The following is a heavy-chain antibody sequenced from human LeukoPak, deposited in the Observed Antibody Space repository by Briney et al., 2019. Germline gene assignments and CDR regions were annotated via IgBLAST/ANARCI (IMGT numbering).Heavy chain of an antibody. CDR2: INHSGST. D-gene: IGHD3-22*01. Sequence: PSETLSLTCAVYGGSFSGYYWSWIRQPPGKGLEWIGEINHSGSTNYNPSLKSRVTISVDTSKNQFSLKLSSVTAADTAVYYCARGQGLDDSSGYYYGTYAFDIWGQGTMVTVSS. J-gene: IGHJ3*02. CDR3: ARGQGLDDSSGYYYGTYAFDI. V-gene: IGHV4-34*01. CDR1: GGSFSGYY.